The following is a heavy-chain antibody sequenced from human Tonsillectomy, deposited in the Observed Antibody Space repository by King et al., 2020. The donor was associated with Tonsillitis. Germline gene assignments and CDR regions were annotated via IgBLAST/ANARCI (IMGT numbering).Heavy chain of an antibody. CDR2: INPNSGGT. Sequence: VKLVESGAEVKKPGASVKVSCKASGYTFTGYYIHWVRQAPGQGLEWMGWINPNSGGTNYAQKFQGRITMTSDTSSNKSYMELNRLRSDDTAVYYCARDLSYDSSGFFGYWGQGTLVTVSS. CDR3: ARDLSYDSSGFFGY. J-gene: IGHJ4*02. CDR1: GYTFTGYY. D-gene: IGHD3-22*01. V-gene: IGHV1-2*02.